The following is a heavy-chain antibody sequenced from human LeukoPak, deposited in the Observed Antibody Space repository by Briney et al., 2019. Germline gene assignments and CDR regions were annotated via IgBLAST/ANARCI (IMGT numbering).Heavy chain of an antibody. V-gene: IGHV1-46*01. CDR3: ARDWSSRGIAAAYDY. CDR1: GYTFTSYY. CDR2: INPSGGST. Sequence: ASVKVSCKASGYTFTSYYMHWVRQAPGQGLEWMGIINPSGGSTSYAQKFQGRVTMTRDTSTSTVYMELSSLRSEDTAVYYCARDWSSRGIAAAYDYWGQGTLVTVSS. D-gene: IGHD6-13*01. J-gene: IGHJ4*02.